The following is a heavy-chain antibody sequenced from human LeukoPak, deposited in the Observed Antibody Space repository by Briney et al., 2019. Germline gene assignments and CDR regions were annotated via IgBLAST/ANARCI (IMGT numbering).Heavy chain of an antibody. CDR2: INHSGST. Sequence: TPSETLSLTCAVYGGSFSGHYWSWIRQPPGKGLEWIGEINHSGSTNYNPSLKSRVTISVDTSKNQFSLKLSSVTAADTAVYYCARGEQWLVKAFDYWGQGTLVTVSS. CDR3: ARGEQWLVKAFDY. J-gene: IGHJ4*02. D-gene: IGHD6-19*01. V-gene: IGHV4-34*01. CDR1: GGSFSGHY.